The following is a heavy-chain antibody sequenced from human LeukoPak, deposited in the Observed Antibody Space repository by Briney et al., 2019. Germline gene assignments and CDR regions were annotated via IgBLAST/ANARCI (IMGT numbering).Heavy chain of an antibody. V-gene: IGHV1-69*06. CDR3: ARNYYYYMDV. J-gene: IGHJ6*03. CDR1: GGTFSSYA. CDR2: IIPIFGTA. Sequence: ASVKVSCKASGGTFSSYAISWVRQAPGQGLEWMGGIIPIFGTANYAQKFQGRVTITADKSTSTAYMELSSLRSDDTAVYYCARNYYYYMDVWGKGTTVTVSS.